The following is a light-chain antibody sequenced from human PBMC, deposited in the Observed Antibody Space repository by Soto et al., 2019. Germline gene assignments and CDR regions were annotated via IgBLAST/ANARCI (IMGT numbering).Light chain of an antibody. J-gene: IGLJ1*01. CDR1: SSDVGGYNY. V-gene: IGLV2-8*01. CDR3: SSYAGSRNV. CDR2: EVN. Sequence: QSVLTQPPSASGSPGQSVAISCTGTSSDVGGYNYVSWYQQHPGKAPNLMIYEVNKRPSGVPDRFSGSKSGNTASLTVSGLQAEDEADYYCSSYAGSRNVFGTGTKVTVL.